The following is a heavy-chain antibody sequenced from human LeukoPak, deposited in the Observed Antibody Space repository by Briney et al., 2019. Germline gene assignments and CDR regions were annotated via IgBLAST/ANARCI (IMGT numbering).Heavy chain of an antibody. CDR1: GGTFSSYA. V-gene: IGHV1-69*05. Sequence: SSVKVSCKASGGTFSSYAISWVRQAPGQGLEWMGRIIPIFGTANYAQKFQGRVTITTVESTSTAYMELSSLRSEDTAVYYCAVTWGDGGAFDIWGQGTMVTVSS. D-gene: IGHD7-27*01. J-gene: IGHJ3*02. CDR2: IIPIFGTA. CDR3: AVTWGDGGAFDI.